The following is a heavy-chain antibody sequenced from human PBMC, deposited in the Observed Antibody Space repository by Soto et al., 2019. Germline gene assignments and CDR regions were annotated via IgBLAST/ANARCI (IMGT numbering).Heavy chain of an antibody. CDR2: IYYSGST. J-gene: IGHJ4*02. Sequence: SETLSLTCTVSGGSISSYYWSWIRQPPGKGLEWIGYIYYSGSTNYNPSLKSRVTISVDTSKNQFSLKLSSVTAADTAVDYCARVWVYYFDYWGRGPLVTVSS. CDR1: GGSISSYY. D-gene: IGHD3-10*01. CDR3: ARVWVYYFDY. V-gene: IGHV4-59*01.